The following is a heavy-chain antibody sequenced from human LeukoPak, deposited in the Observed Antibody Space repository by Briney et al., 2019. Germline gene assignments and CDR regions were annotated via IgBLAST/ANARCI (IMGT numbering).Heavy chain of an antibody. Sequence: GRSLRLSCAASGFTFSSYAMHWVRQAPGKGLEWVAVISYDGSNKYYADSVKGRFTISRDNSKNTLYLQMNSLRAEDTAVYYCARDYPLDWLYDYWGQGTLVTVSS. D-gene: IGHD3-9*01. J-gene: IGHJ4*02. V-gene: IGHV3-30*04. CDR2: ISYDGSNK. CDR3: ARDYPLDWLYDY. CDR1: GFTFSSYA.